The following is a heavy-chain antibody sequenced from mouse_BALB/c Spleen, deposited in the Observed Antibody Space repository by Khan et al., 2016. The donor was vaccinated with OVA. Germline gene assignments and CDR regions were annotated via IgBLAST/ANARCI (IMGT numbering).Heavy chain of an antibody. CDR2: VNPNNGDS. CDR3: SRGDDFFAY. D-gene: IGHD2-12*01. Sequence: EVQLQESGPDLVKPGASVKISCKASGYSFTLYYLSWVKQSLGESLEWIGRVNPNNGDSAYNQKFKDRATLTVEKSSNQAYMDFRSLTSEDSAVYYCSRGDDFFAYWGQGTLVTVSA. J-gene: IGHJ3*01. V-gene: IGHV1-26*01. CDR1: GYSFTLYY.